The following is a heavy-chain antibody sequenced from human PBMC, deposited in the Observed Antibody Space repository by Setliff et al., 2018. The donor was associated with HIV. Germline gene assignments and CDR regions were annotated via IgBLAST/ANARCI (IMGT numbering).Heavy chain of an antibody. D-gene: IGHD5-18*01. CDR2: IYQSGST. CDR3: AILRGYSYGYFPDY. CDR1: GGSIGSSTYY. V-gene: IGHV4-39*07. J-gene: IGHJ4*02. Sequence: SETLSLTCTVSGGSIGSSTYYWGWIRQPPGKGLEWIASIYQSGSTYYNPSLKSRVIISIDTSKNQFSLKLSSVTAADTAVYYCAILRGYSYGYFPDYWGQGMLVTVSS.